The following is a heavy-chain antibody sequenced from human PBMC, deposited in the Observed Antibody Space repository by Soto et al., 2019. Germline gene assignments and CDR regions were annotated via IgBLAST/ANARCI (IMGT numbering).Heavy chain of an antibody. V-gene: IGHV3-30*03. CDR2: ISYDGSNK. CDR3: VGGQYYFDY. D-gene: IGHD3-10*01. Sequence: QVQLVESGGGVVQPGRSLRLSCAASGFPFSSYGMHWVRAAPGKGLEWVAVISYDGSNKYYADSVKGRFTISRDNSASTLYLQMNSLRPEDTALYYGVGGQYYFDYRGQGTLVTVSP. CDR1: GFPFSSYG. J-gene: IGHJ4*02.